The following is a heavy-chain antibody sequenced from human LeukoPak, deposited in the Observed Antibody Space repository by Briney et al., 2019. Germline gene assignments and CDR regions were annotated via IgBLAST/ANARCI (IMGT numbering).Heavy chain of an antibody. J-gene: IGHJ4*02. Sequence: GRTYYADSVKRPFTISRDNSNNTLYLQINSLRSEDTAVYYCAKDPRYYGGNSVYLRYFDYWGQGTQVTVSS. D-gene: IGHD4-23*01. V-gene: IGHV3-23*01. CDR2: GRT. CDR3: AKDPRYYGGNSVYLRYFDY.